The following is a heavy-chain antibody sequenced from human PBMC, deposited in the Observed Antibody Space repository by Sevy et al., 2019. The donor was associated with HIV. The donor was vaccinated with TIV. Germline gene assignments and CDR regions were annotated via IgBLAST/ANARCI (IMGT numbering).Heavy chain of an antibody. J-gene: IGHJ5*02. CDR3: ARFVGYCSGGRCSIIDL. CDR1: GFSLSDHA. V-gene: IGHV3-30*04. Sequence: GGSLRLSCAASGFSLSDHAVSWVRQTPGKGLEWLAVISYNGRNQYYADSVKGRFTSSKDGSKNTLYRQLNSLRADDTAVYYCARFVGYCSGGRCSIIDLWGQGTLVTVSS. CDR2: ISYNGRNQ. D-gene: IGHD2-15*01.